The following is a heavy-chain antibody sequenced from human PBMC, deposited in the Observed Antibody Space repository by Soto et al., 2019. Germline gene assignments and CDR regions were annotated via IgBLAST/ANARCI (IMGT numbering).Heavy chain of an antibody. CDR1: GYTFSDYG. CDR2: ITPYTGNT. CDR3: ARDRPGISVIRAVKTYNYFDP. Sequence: ASVKVSCKASGYTFSDYGFSWVRQAPGQGLEWMGWITPYTGNTEFPQKFQGRVTMTTDTSTNTAYMELRSLRSDDTAIYYCARDRPGISVIRAVKTYNYFDPWGQGTLVTVSS. J-gene: IGHJ5*02. V-gene: IGHV1-18*01. D-gene: IGHD3-10*01.